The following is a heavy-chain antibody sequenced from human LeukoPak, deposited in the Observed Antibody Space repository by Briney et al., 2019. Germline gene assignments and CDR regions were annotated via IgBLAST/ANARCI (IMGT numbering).Heavy chain of an antibody. J-gene: IGHJ4*02. CDR3: ATGKGRRLYIVGATNVLLN. V-gene: IGHV1-24*01. D-gene: IGHD1-26*01. Sequence: GASVKVSCKVSGYTLTELSMHWVRQAPGKGLEWMGGFDPEDGETIYAQKFQGRVTMTEDTSTDTAYMELSSLRSEDTAVCYCATGKGRRLYIVGATNVLLNWGQGTLVTVSS. CDR2: FDPEDGET. CDR1: GYTLTELS.